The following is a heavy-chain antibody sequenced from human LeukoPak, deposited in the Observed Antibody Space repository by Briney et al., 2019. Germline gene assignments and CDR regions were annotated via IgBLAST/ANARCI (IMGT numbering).Heavy chain of an antibody. Sequence: SETLSLTCTVSGGSISSYYWSWIRQPPGQGLEWIGYIYYSGGANYNPSLKSRVTISVDTSKNQFSLKLSSVTAADTAVYYCARLHGDYYYYGMDVWGQGTTVTVSS. V-gene: IGHV4-59*08. CDR2: IYYSGGA. J-gene: IGHJ6*02. D-gene: IGHD5-24*01. CDR3: ARLHGDYYYYGMDV. CDR1: GGSISSYY.